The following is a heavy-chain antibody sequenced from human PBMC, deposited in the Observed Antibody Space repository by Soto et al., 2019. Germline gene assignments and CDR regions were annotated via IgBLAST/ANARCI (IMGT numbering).Heavy chain of an antibody. J-gene: IGHJ4*02. Sequence: QVQLVQSGAEVKKPGASVKVSCKASGYTFTSYGISWVRQAPGQGLEWMGWISAYNGNTNYAQKLQGRVTMTTDTSTSTAYMELRSLRSHETAVYYCARDQGVLGEYSYGYVPFHYWGQGTLVTVSS. CDR3: ARDQGVLGEYSYGYVPFHY. V-gene: IGHV1-18*04. CDR1: GYTFTSYG. D-gene: IGHD5-18*01. CDR2: ISAYNGNT.